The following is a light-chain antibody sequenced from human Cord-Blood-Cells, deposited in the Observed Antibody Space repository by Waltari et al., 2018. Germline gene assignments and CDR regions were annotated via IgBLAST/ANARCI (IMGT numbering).Light chain of an antibody. Sequence: QSVLTQPPSASGTPGQRVTISCSGSSSNIGSNYVYWYPQLPGTAPKLLIYMNNQRPSGVPGRFSGSKSGTSASLAIRGLRSEDEADYYCAAWDDSLSGGVFGGGTKLTVL. CDR1: SSNIGSNY. V-gene: IGLV1-47*01. J-gene: IGLJ3*02. CDR3: AAWDDSLSGGV. CDR2: MNN.